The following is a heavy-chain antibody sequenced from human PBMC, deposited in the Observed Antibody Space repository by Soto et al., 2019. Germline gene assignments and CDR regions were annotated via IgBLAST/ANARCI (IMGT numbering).Heavy chain of an antibody. Sequence: GGSLRLSCAASGFTFSSYAMSWVRQAPGKGLEWVSGISGSGGRTYHADSVKGRFTISRDNSKNTLYLQMNSLRAEDTAVYYCANCTLTGVVYWGQGTLVTVSS. J-gene: IGHJ4*02. CDR3: ANCTLTGVVY. D-gene: IGHD7-27*01. CDR2: ISGSGGRT. CDR1: GFTFSSYA. V-gene: IGHV3-23*01.